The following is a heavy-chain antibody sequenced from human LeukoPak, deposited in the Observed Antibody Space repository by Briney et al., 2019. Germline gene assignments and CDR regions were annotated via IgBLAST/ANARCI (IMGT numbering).Heavy chain of an antibody. J-gene: IGHJ4*02. Sequence: PSETLSLTCTVSGGSISSGGYSWSWNRQHPGKGLEWIGYIYYSGSTYYNPSLKSRVTISVDTSKNQFSLKLSSVTAADTAVYYCARERSDGYCSSTSCSDWGQGTLVTVSS. CDR1: GGSISSGGYS. CDR2: IYYSGST. V-gene: IGHV4-31*03. D-gene: IGHD2-2*01. CDR3: ARERSDGYCSSTSCSD.